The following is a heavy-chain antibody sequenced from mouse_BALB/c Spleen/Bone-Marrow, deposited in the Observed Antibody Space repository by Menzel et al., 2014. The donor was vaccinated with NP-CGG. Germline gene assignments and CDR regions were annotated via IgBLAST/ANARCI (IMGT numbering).Heavy chain of an antibody. V-gene: IGHV7-3*02. Sequence: DVKLVESGGGLVRPGGSLRLSCATSGFTFTDYYMNWVRQPPGKALEWLGFIRNKANGYTTEYSASVKGRFTISRDNSQSILYLQMNTLRAEDSATYYCARDSRSTVSHFDYWGQGTTLTVSS. CDR3: ARDSRSTVSHFDY. J-gene: IGHJ2*01. CDR2: IRNKANGYTT. CDR1: GFTFTDYY. D-gene: IGHD1-1*01.